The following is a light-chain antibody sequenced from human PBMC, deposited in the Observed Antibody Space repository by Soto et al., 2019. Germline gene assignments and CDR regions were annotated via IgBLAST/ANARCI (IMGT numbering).Light chain of an antibody. Sequence: QSVLTQPPSASGAPGQSVTISCTGTSSDVGGYNYVSWYQQHPGKAPKLMSYEFSKRPSGVPDRFAGSKSGNTASLTVSGLQAEDEADYYCSSYAGSKNYVFGTGTKVTVL. CDR3: SSYAGSKNYV. V-gene: IGLV2-8*01. J-gene: IGLJ1*01. CDR2: EFS. CDR1: SSDVGGYNY.